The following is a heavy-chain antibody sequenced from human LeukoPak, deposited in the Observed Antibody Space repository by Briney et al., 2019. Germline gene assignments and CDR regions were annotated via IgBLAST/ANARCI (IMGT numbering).Heavy chain of an antibody. Sequence: GGSLRLPCVPSGFTFSTYSMNWVRQVPRKGLEWVSSISSSSSYIYYADSVKGRFTISRDNAKNSLYLQMNSLRSEDTAVYYCARDLGIRVAGPFFDYWGQGTLVTVSS. D-gene: IGHD6-19*01. CDR3: ARDLGIRVAGPFFDY. J-gene: IGHJ4*02. V-gene: IGHV3-21*01. CDR2: ISSSSSYI. CDR1: GFTFSTYS.